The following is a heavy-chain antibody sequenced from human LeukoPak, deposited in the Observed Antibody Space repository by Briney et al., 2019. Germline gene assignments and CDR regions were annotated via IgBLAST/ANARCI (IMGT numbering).Heavy chain of an antibody. V-gene: IGHV4-34*01. Sequence: SETLSLTCAVYGGSFSGYHWSWIRQPPGKGLEWIGEINHSGSTNYNPSLLSRVTISVDTSKNQFSLKVSSVTAADTAVYYWARGQERDGYKVYYFDYWGQGTLVTVSS. CDR1: GGSFSGYH. CDR3: ARGQERDGYKVYYFDY. J-gene: IGHJ4*02. D-gene: IGHD5-24*01. CDR2: INHSGST.